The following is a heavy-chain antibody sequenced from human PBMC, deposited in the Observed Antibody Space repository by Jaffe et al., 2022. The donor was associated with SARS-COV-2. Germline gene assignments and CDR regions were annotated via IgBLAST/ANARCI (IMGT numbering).Heavy chain of an antibody. V-gene: IGHV3-7*03. Sequence: EVQLVESGGGLVQPGGSLRLSCAASGFTFSSYWMSWVRQAPGKGLEWVANIKQDGSEKYYVDSVKGRFTISRDNAKNSLYLQMNSLRAEDTAVYYCARDVLITMVRGVIDYGAFDIWGQGTMVTVSS. CDR1: GFTFSSYW. CDR3: ARDVLITMVRGVIDYGAFDI. D-gene: IGHD3-10*01. CDR2: IKQDGSEK. J-gene: IGHJ3*02.